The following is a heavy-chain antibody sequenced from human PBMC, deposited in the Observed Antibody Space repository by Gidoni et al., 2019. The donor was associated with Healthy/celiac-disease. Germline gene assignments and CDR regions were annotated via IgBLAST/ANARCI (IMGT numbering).Heavy chain of an antibody. V-gene: IGHV3-9*01. CDR1: GFTFDDYA. Sequence: EVQLVESGGGLLQPGRSLRLSCAASGFTFDDYAMHWVRQAPGKGLEWVSGISWNSGSIGYADSVKGRFTISRDNAKNSLYLQMNSLRAEDTALYYCAKDIFGVVIMVDYWGQGTLVTVSS. CDR3: AKDIFGVVIMVDY. CDR2: ISWNSGSI. D-gene: IGHD3-3*02. J-gene: IGHJ4*02.